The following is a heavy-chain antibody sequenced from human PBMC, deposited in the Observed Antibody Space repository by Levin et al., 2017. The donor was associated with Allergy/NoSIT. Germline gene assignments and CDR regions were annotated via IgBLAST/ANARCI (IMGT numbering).Heavy chain of an antibody. V-gene: IGHV3-48*01. CDR2: ISSSSSTI. CDR3: ARGPYSNSFDY. CDR1: GFSFSSYS. Sequence: GGSLRLSFAASGFSFSSYSMNWVRQAPGKGLEWVSYISSSSSTISYADSVKGRFTISRDNAKNSLYLQMNSLRAEDTAVYYCARGPYSNSFDYWGQGTLVTVSS. J-gene: IGHJ4*02. D-gene: IGHD6-6*01.